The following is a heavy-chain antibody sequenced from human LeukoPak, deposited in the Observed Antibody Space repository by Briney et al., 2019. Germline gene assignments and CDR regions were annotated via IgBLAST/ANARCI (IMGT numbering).Heavy chain of an antibody. CDR2: INHSGST. CDR3: ARGDIVVVPAATTEVYNWFDP. D-gene: IGHD2-2*01. J-gene: IGHJ5*02. CDR1: GGSISSNSYY. Sequence: PSETLSLTCTVSGGSISSNSYYWGWIRQPPGKGLEWIGEINHSGSTNYSPSLKSRVTISVDTSKNQFSLKLSSVTAADTAVYYCARGDIVVVPAATTEVYNWFDPWGQGTLVTVSS. V-gene: IGHV4-39*07.